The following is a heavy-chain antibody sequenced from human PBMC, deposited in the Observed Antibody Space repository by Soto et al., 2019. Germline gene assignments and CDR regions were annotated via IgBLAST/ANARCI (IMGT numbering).Heavy chain of an antibody. V-gene: IGHV2-5*02. Sequence: VSGPTLVNPTQTLTLTCTFSGFSLSTSGVGVGWIRQPPGKALEWLALIFWDDDKRYSPSLKSRLTITKDTSKNQVVLTMTNVDPVDTATYYCARRRLSTIFGVDFDFWGQGTLVTVSS. D-gene: IGHD3-3*01. CDR3: ARRRLSTIFGVDFDF. J-gene: IGHJ4*02. CDR2: IFWDDDK. CDR1: GFSLSTSGVG.